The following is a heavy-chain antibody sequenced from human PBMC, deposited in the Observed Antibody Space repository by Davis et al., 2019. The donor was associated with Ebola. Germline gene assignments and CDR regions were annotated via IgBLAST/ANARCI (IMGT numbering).Heavy chain of an antibody. J-gene: IGHJ4*02. CDR1: GFIFSSYV. CDR2: GTSTDT. D-gene: IGHD3-16*01. V-gene: IGHV3-23*01. Sequence: GGSLRLSCSASGFIFSSYVMSWVRLAPGKGLEWVSTYGTSTDTYYADSVKGRFTISRDNSKNTLYLQMNSLRSEDTAIFYCARDIGGAGVYWGQGALVTVSS. CDR3: ARDIGGAGVY.